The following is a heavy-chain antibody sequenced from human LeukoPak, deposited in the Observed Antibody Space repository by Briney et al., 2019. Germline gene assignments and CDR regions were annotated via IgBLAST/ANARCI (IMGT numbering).Heavy chain of an antibody. Sequence: PRGSLRLSCAASGFTFSNFWMMWVRQAPGKGLEWVANISRDRSEKNYVDSVKGRFTISRDNARNSLYLQMNTLRAEETAVYYCARDRYYVSGTYYRFDYWGPGALVTVSS. CDR2: ISRDRSEK. V-gene: IGHV3-7*01. CDR3: ARDRYYVSGTYYRFDY. D-gene: IGHD3-10*01. J-gene: IGHJ4*02. CDR1: GFTFSNFW.